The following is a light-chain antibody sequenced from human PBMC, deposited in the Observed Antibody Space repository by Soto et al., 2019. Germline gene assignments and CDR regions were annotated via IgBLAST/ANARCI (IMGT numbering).Light chain of an antibody. V-gene: IGKV3-11*01. CDR1: QSVSSF. J-gene: IGKJ2*01. Sequence: EIVLTQSPATLSLSPGERATLSCRASQSVSSFLAWYQQKPGQAPRLLIYDASNRATGIPARFSGSGSGTDFTLPISSLESKDFAVYYCQHRSHWPRGYTFGQGTKLEIK. CDR3: QHRSHWPRGYT. CDR2: DAS.